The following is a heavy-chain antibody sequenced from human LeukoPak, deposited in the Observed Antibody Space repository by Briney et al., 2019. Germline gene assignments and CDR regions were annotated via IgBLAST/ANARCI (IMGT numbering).Heavy chain of an antibody. D-gene: IGHD1-26*01. CDR3: ARDPVLDSGRSGVTL. V-gene: IGHV3-21*01. CDR2: ISSSSSYI. J-gene: IGHJ4*02. CDR1: GFTFSSYS. Sequence: GGSLRLSCAASGFTFSSYSMNWVRQAPGKGLEWVSSISSSSSYIYYADTVKGRFTISRDNAKNSLYLQMNTLRAEDTDVYYXARDPVLDSGRSGVTLWGQGTLVTVSS.